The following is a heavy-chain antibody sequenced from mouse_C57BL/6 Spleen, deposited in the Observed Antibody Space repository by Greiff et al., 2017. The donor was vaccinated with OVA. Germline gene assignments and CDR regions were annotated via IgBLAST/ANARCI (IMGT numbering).Heavy chain of an antibody. CDR1: GYTFTSYW. CDR2: IHPNSGST. CDR3: AREMVTTRNYFDY. Sequence: QVQLQQPGAELVKPGASVKLSCKASGYTFTSYWMHWVKQRPGQGLEWIGMIHPNSGSTNYNEKFKSKATLTVDKSSSTAYMQLSSLTSEDSAVYYCAREMVTTRNYFDYWGQGTTLTVSS. V-gene: IGHV1-64*01. D-gene: IGHD2-2*01. J-gene: IGHJ2*01.